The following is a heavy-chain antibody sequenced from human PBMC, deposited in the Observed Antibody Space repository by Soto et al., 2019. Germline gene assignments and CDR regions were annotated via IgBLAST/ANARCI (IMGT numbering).Heavy chain of an antibody. J-gene: IGHJ4*02. CDR1: GYTFTSYY. D-gene: IGHD1-26*01. CDR3: ARDLAKGGGSAGFDY. V-gene: IGHV1-46*01. Sequence: ASVKVSCKASGYTFTSYYMHWVRQAPGQGLEWMGIINPSGGSTSYAQKFQGRVTMTWDTSISTAYMALTRLRSDDTAVYYCARDLAKGGGSAGFDYWGQGTLVTVSS. CDR2: INPSGGST.